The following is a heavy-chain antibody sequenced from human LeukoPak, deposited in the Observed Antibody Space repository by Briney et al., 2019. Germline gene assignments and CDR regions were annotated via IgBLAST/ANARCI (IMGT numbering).Heavy chain of an antibody. D-gene: IGHD2-8*01. CDR3: TRERVSGAFDI. CDR2: ISSSGSTI. J-gene: IGHJ3*02. V-gene: IGHV3-11*01. Sequence: GGSLRLSCAASGFTFSNYYISWIRQAPGKGLECVSYISSSGSTIYYADSVKGRFTMSRDNAKNSLYLQINSLRAEDTAVYYCTRERVSGAFDIWGQGTMVTVSS. CDR1: GFTFSNYY.